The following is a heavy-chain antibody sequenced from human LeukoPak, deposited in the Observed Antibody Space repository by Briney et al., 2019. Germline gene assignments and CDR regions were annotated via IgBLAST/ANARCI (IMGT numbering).Heavy chain of an antibody. CDR3: ARALPDWFDP. CDR1: GGSISSGSYY. J-gene: IGHJ5*02. CDR2: IYTSGST. V-gene: IGHV4-61*02. Sequence: SETLSLTCTVSGGSISSGSYYWSWIRQPAWKVLEWIGRIYTSGSTNYNPSLKSRVTISVDTSKNQFSLKLSSVTAADTAVYYCARALPDWFDPWGQGTLVTVSA.